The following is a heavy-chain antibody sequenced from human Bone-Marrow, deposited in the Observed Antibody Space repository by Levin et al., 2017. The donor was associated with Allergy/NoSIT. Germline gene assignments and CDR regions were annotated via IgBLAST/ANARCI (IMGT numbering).Heavy chain of an antibody. V-gene: IGHV5-51*04. CDR1: GHNITNYW. CDR3: GTDVGAWDSTPHWFDP. D-gene: IGHD1-14*01. J-gene: IGHJ5*02. Sequence: GGSLRLSCKGSGHNITNYWLGWVRQMPGKGLEWMGSIFLGDSDSRYSPSFQGQVTMSADKPISTAYLQWSTLKASATAMYYWGTDVGAWDSTPHWFDPWGQGTLVTV. CDR2: IFLGDSDS.